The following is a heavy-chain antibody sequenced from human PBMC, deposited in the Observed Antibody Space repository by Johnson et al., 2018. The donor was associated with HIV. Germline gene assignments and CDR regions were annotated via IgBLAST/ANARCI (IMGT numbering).Heavy chain of an antibody. Sequence: VLLLESEGGVVQPGRSLRLSCAASGFTFSSYAMHWVRQAPGKGLEWVAVISYDGSDKYYADSVKGRFTISRDNSKNTLYLQMNSLRAEDTAVYYCARDQAAAGGEAFDIWGQGTMVTVSS. CDR1: GFTFSSYA. CDR2: ISYDGSDK. CDR3: ARDQAAAGGEAFDI. J-gene: IGHJ3*02. V-gene: IGHV3-30*04. D-gene: IGHD6-13*01.